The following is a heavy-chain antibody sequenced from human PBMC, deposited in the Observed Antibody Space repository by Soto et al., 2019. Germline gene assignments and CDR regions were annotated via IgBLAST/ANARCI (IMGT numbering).Heavy chain of an antibody. Sequence: QITLKESGPPLVKPTQTLTLTCTFSGFSLSDSAVGVNCIRQPPGKPLEWLALIYWDDTKHYSSSLRNRLTITKDTSKIQVVLTMTNMDPVDTATYYCAHGSGWLSDQWGQGTLVTVSS. V-gene: IGHV2-5*02. CDR1: GFSLSDSAVG. CDR3: AHGSGWLSDQ. J-gene: IGHJ4*02. D-gene: IGHD6-19*01. CDR2: IYWDDTK.